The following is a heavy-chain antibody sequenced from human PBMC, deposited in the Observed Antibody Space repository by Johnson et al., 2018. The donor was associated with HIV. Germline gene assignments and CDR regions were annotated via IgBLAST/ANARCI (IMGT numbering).Heavy chain of an antibody. CDR1: GFTFSNAW. Sequence: QVQLVESGGGLVKPGGSLRLSCAASGFTFSNAWMSWVRQAPGKGLEWVSYISSSGSTIYYADSVKGRFTISRDSAKNSLYLQMNSLRDEDTAVYFCARGGGWKGSFDIWGQGTMVTVSS. D-gene: IGHD1-1*01. CDR3: ARGGGWKGSFDI. V-gene: IGHV3-11*04. J-gene: IGHJ3*02. CDR2: ISSSGSTI.